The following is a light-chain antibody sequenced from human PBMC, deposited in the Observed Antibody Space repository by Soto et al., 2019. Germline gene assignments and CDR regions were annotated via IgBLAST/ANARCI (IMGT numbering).Light chain of an antibody. CDR1: QSVSSSY. CDR2: GAS. Sequence: IVLTQSPAILALSPGDRATLSCRASQSVSSSYLAWYQHKPGQAPRLLIYGASSRATGIPDRFSGSGSGTDFTLTISRLEPEDFAVYYCQQYGSSPSITFGQGTRLEIK. J-gene: IGKJ5*01. CDR3: QQYGSSPSIT. V-gene: IGKV3-20*01.